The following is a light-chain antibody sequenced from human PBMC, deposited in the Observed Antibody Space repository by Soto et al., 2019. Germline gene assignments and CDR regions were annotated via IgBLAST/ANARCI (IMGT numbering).Light chain of an antibody. J-gene: IGKJ1*01. CDR3: QQYNSYSPWT. CDR2: DAS. Sequence: DIQMTQSPSTLSASVGDKVTITCRASQSISSWLAWYQQKPGKAPNLLISDASSLESGVPSRFSGSGSGTELTLTISSVQPDDFATYYCQQYNSYSPWTFGQGTKVDIK. CDR1: QSISSW. V-gene: IGKV1-5*01.